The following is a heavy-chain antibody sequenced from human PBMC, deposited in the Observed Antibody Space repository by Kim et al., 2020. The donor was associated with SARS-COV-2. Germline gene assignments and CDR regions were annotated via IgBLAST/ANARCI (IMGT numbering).Heavy chain of an antibody. CDR1: GFTFNIAW. V-gene: IGHV3-15*01. D-gene: IGHD3-16*01. Sequence: GGSLRLSCAASGFTFNIAWMSWVRQAPGKGLEWVGHVKSNSAGGTTDYAAPVKGRFTISRDDSKNTLSLQMNSLRTEDTAVYYCTTEYYGALNFWGQGTLVTVSS. CDR2: VKSNSAGGTT. J-gene: IGHJ4*02. CDR3: TTEYYGALNF.